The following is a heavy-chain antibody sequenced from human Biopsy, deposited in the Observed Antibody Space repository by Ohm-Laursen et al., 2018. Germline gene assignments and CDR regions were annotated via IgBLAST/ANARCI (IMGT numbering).Heavy chain of an antibody. D-gene: IGHD3-22*01. V-gene: IGHV1-18*01. CDR2: ISAYNGNR. CDR3: AREEDNSGYDYYGMDV. CDR1: GYTFPSYG. Sequence: ASVKVPCKASGYTFPSYGISWVRQAPGQGLEWMGWISAYNGNRNYAQKFQGRVTMTTDTSTSTAYMELRSLRSDDTAVYFCAREEDNSGYDYYGMDVWGQGTTVTVSS. J-gene: IGHJ6*02.